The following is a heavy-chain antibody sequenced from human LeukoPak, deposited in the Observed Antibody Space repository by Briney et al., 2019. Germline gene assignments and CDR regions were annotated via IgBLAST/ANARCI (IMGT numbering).Heavy chain of an antibody. CDR2: IWYDGSNK. CDR3: ARDLVVVVPAARGDAFDI. Sequence: GGSLRLSCAASGFTFSSYGMHWVRQAPGKGLERVAVIWYDGSNKYYADSVKGRFTISRDNAKNSLYLQMNSLRAEDTAVYYCARDLVVVVPAARGDAFDIWGQGTMVTVSS. V-gene: IGHV3-33*01. D-gene: IGHD2-2*01. CDR1: GFTFSSYG. J-gene: IGHJ3*02.